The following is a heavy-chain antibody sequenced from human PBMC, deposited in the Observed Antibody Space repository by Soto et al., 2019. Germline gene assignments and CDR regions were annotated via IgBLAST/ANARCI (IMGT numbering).Heavy chain of an antibody. CDR3: ARSEATGLDY. V-gene: IGHV4-4*02. Sequence: QVQLQESGPGLVKPSGTLSLTCTVSGGSMSSSNWWNWVRQSPGKGLEWIGEAHHSGRTNYNPSLKRRVTIPVDKPKNPFSLKLSSVTAADTAVYYCARSEATGLDYWGQGTLVTVSS. CDR1: GGSMSSSNW. D-gene: IGHD1-26*01. CDR2: AHHSGRT. J-gene: IGHJ4*02.